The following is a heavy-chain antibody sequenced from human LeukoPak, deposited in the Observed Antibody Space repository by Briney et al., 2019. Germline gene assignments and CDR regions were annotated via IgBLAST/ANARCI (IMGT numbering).Heavy chain of an antibody. D-gene: IGHD3-10*01. CDR1: GGSISSNSYY. CDR3: AREYGSGSHRLDY. J-gene: IGHJ4*02. CDR2: IYHSGST. V-gene: IGHV4-39*07. Sequence: SETLSLTCTVSGGSISSNSYYWGWIRQPPGKGLEWIGSIYHSGSTYYNPSLKSRVTISVDTSKNQFSLKLSSVTAADTAVYYCAREYGSGSHRLDYWGQGTLVTVSS.